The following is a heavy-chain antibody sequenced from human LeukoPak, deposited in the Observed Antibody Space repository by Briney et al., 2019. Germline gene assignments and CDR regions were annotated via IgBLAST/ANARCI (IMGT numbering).Heavy chain of an antibody. CDR1: GYSFTNYW. Sequence: GESLKISCKGSGYSFTNYWVGWVRQMPGKGLEWVGIIYPGDSDTRYSPSFEGQVTISADRSISTAYLQWSSLKASDTAMYYCARSTYDSSGYLFDYWGQGTLVTVSS. CDR2: IYPGDSDT. CDR3: ARSTYDSSGYLFDY. D-gene: IGHD3-22*01. J-gene: IGHJ4*02. V-gene: IGHV5-51*01.